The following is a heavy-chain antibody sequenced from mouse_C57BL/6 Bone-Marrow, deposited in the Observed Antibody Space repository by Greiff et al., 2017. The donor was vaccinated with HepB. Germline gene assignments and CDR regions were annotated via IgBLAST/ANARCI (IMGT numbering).Heavy chain of an antibody. Sequence: ESGPGLVKPSQSLSLTCSVTGYSITSGYYWNWIRQFPGNKLEWMGYISYDGSNNYNPSLKNRISITRDTSKTQFFLKLNSVTTEDTATYYCAREEGLTGTDFDYWGQGTTLTVSS. CDR3: AREEGLTGTDFDY. CDR2: ISYDGSN. J-gene: IGHJ2*01. D-gene: IGHD4-1*01. CDR1: GYSITSGYY. V-gene: IGHV3-6*01.